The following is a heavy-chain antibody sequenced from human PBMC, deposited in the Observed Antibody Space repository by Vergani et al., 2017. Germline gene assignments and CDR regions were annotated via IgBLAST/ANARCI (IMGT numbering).Heavy chain of an antibody. Sequence: QVQLQESGPGLVKPSQTLSLTCTVSGGSISSGGYYWSWIRQHPGKGLEWIGYIYYSGSTYYNPSLKSRVTISVDTSKNQFSLKLSSVTAADTAVFYCARYHSSSPLNFDYWGQGTLVTVSS. V-gene: IGHV4-31*03. D-gene: IGHD6-6*01. CDR2: IYYSGST. J-gene: IGHJ4*02. CDR3: ARYHSSSPLNFDY. CDR1: GGSISSGGYY.